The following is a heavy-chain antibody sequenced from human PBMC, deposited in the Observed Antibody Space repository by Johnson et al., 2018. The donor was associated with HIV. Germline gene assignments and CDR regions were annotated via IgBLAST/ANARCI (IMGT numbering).Heavy chain of an antibody. V-gene: IGHV3-30-3*01. CDR2: ISYDGSNK. D-gene: IGHD4-23*01. CDR1: GFTFSSYA. CDR3: AREATVVAPHDI. Sequence: QVQLVESGGGVVQPGRSLRLSCAASGFTFSSYAMHWVRQAPGKGLEWVAVISYDGSNKYYADSVKGRFTISRDNSKNTLYLQMNSLRAEDTAVYYCAREATVVAPHDIWGQGTMVTVSS. J-gene: IGHJ3*02.